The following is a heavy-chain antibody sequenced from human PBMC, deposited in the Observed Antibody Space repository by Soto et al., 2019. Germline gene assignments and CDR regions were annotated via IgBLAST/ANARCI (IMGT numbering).Heavy chain of an antibody. Sequence: QVQLVQSGAEEKKPGASVKVSCKASGYTFTSYAMHWVRQAPGQRLEWMGWINAGNGNTKYSQKFQGRVTITRDTSASTAYMEPSSLRSEETAMYYCARSPGGPMTPGDYWGQGTLVTVSS. CDR2: INAGNGNT. J-gene: IGHJ4*02. CDR1: GYTFTSYA. V-gene: IGHV1-3*05. D-gene: IGHD3-10*01. CDR3: ARSPGGPMTPGDY.